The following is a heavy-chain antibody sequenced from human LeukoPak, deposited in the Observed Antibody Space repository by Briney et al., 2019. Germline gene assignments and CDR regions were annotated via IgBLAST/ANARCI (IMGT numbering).Heavy chain of an antibody. CDR2: IIPIFGTA. CDR1: GGTFSSYA. J-gene: IGHJ5*02. Sequence: GASVKVSCKASGGTFSSYAISWVRQAPGQGLEWMGRIIPIFGTANYAQKFQGRVTITTDESTSTAYMELSSLRSEDTAVYYCATDAPMYGSGSSYNWFDPWGQGTLVTVSS. CDR3: ATDAPMYGSGSSYNWFDP. V-gene: IGHV1-69*05. D-gene: IGHD3-10*01.